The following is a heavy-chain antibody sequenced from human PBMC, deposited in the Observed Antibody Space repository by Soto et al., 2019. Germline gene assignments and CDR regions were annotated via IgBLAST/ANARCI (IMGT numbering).Heavy chain of an antibody. D-gene: IGHD6-13*01. CDR1: GGSFRGSY. CDR3: ATGGKQQLVRSQYFDL. V-gene: IGHV4-34*02. CDR2: ITHSGST. Sequence: QVQLQQWGAGLLEPSETLSLTCAVYGGSFRGSYWSWIRQPPGKGLEWIGEITHSGSTNYNPSLKRRVTIAVDTSKSQFSLKLTSVTAADTAVYYCATGGKQQLVRSQYFDLWGRGTLVTVSS. J-gene: IGHJ2*01.